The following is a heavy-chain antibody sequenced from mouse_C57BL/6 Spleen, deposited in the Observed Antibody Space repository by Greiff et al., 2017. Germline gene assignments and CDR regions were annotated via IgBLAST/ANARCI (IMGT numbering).Heavy chain of an antibody. Sequence: VQLQQPGAELVRPGSSVKLSCKASGYTFTSYWMHWVKQRPIQGLEWIGNIDPSDSETHYNQKFKDKATLTVDKSSSTAYMQLSSLTSEDSAVYYCARSYYYGSSPYFDVWGTGTTVTVSS. J-gene: IGHJ1*03. V-gene: IGHV1-52*01. CDR1: GYTFTSYW. CDR2: IDPSDSET. D-gene: IGHD1-1*01. CDR3: ARSYYYGSSPYFDV.